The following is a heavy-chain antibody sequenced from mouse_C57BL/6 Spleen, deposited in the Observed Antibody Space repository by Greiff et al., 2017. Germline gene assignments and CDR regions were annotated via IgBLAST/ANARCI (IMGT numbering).Heavy chain of an antibody. CDR1: GYTFTSYW. D-gene: IGHD1-1*01. CDR2: IDPSDSYT. J-gene: IGHJ2*01. Sequence: QVQLQQPGAELVMPGASVKLSCKASGYTFTSYWMHWVKQRPGQGLEWIGEIDPSDSYTNYNQKFKGKSTLTVDKSSSTAYMQLSSLTSEDSAVYYCARSNYVSPFDYWGQGTTLTVSS. V-gene: IGHV1-69*01. CDR3: ARSNYVSPFDY.